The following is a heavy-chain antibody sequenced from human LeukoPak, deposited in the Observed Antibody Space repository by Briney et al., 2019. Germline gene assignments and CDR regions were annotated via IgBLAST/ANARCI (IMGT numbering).Heavy chain of an antibody. Sequence: GGSLRRSCAASGFTFSYYYRSWIRQAPGNGLEWVSYISSSSSYTNYADSVKGRFTISRDNAKNSLYLTMNSLRAEDTAVYYCARVGLLGSGSPVFDYWGQGTLVTVSS. D-gene: IGHD3-10*01. J-gene: IGHJ4*02. CDR3: ARVGLLGSGSPVFDY. CDR1: GFTFSYYY. CDR2: ISSSSSYT. V-gene: IGHV3-11*06.